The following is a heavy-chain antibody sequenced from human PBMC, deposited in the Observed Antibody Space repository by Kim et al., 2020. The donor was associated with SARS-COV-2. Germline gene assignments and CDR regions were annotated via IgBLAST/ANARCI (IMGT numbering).Heavy chain of an antibody. J-gene: IGHJ4*02. V-gene: IGHV1-3*01. Sequence: ASVKVSCKASGYTFTNYAMHWVRQAPGQGLEWMGWLSVGYGNTKYLKKFQGRVTITRDTSASTAYMELSSLRSEDTAVYYCARDGTTRNGGYYFDYWGQGALVTVSS. D-gene: IGHD1-1*01. CDR2: LSVGYGNT. CDR3: ARDGTTRNGGYYFDY. CDR1: GYTFTNYA.